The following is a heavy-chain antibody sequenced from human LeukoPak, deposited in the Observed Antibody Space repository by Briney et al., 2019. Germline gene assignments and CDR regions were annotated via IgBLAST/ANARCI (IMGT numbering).Heavy chain of an antibody. Sequence: GGSLRLSCAASGFTFGSYSMNWVRQAPGKGLEWVSSISSSSSHIYYADSVKGRLTISRDNAKTSLFLQMNSLRAEDTAVYYCSRDGAESGLFDYWGQGTLVTVSS. CDR2: ISSSSSHI. V-gene: IGHV3-21*01. D-gene: IGHD3-10*01. CDR3: SRDGAESGLFDY. CDR1: GFTFGSYS. J-gene: IGHJ4*02.